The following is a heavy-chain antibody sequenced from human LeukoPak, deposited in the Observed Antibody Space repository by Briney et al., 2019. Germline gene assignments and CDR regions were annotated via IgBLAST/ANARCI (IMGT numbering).Heavy chain of an antibody. D-gene: IGHD6-19*01. CDR3: ARDRLGSSGWYLDDAFDI. CDR1: GGTFSSYA. Sequence: SVKVSCKASGGTFSSYAISWVRQAPGQGLEWMGRIIPIFGTANYAQKFRGRVTITTDESTSTAYMELSSLRSEDTAVYYCARDRLGSSGWYLDDAFDIWGQGTMVTVSS. V-gene: IGHV1-69*05. CDR2: IIPIFGTA. J-gene: IGHJ3*02.